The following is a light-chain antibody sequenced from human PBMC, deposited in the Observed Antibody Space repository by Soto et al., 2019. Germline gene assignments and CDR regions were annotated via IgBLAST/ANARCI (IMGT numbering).Light chain of an antibody. CDR2: TNN. V-gene: IGLV1-44*01. CDR1: SSNIGSNA. CDR3: AAWDDSLNALV. Sequence: QSVLTQPPSASGTPGQSGTISCSGASSNIGSNAVNWYQQLPGTAPQLLIYTNNERPSGVPDRFSGSKSGTSASLAITGLQSEDEADYHCAAWDDSLNALVFGGRTKLTVL. J-gene: IGLJ3*02.